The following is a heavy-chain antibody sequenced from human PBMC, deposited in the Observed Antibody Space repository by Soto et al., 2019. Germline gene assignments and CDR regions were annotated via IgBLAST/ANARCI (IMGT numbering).Heavy chain of an antibody. Sequence: PGGSLRLSCAASGFTFSSYAMSWVRQAPGKGLEWVSAISGSGGSTYCADSVKGRFTISRDNSKNTLYLQMNSLRAEDTAVYYCASLGGAFHYYYGMDVWGQGTTVTVSS. CDR1: GFTFSSYA. CDR3: ASLGGAFHYYYGMDV. V-gene: IGHV3-23*01. CDR2: ISGSGGST. D-gene: IGHD1-26*01. J-gene: IGHJ6*02.